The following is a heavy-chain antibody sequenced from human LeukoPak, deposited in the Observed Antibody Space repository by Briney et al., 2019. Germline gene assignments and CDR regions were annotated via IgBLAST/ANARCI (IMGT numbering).Heavy chain of an antibody. CDR3: AREPLDFWSGPNSYYYYYMDV. V-gene: IGHV1-69*13. D-gene: IGHD3-3*01. CDR2: IIPIFGTA. CDR1: GGTFSSYA. Sequence: WASVKVSCKASGGTFSSYAISWVRQAPGQGLEWMGGIIPIFGTANYAQKFQGRVTITADESTSTAYMELSSLRSEDTAVYYCAREPLDFWSGPNSYYYYYMDVWGKGTTVTVSS. J-gene: IGHJ6*03.